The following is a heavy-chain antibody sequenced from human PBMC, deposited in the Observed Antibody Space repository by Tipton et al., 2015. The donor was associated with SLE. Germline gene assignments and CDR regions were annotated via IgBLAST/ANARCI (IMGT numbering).Heavy chain of an antibody. D-gene: IGHD6-13*01. J-gene: IGHJ6*02. CDR2: ISAYNGNT. V-gene: IGHV1-18*01. CDR3: ARGDPYSSSWPHYYYGMDV. CDR1: GKTFTPYA. Sequence: QLVQSGSELKKPGASVKVSCKTSGKTFTPYAMNWVRQAPGQGLEWMGWISAYNGNTNYAQKLQGRVTMTTDTSTSTAYMELRSLRSDDTAVYYCARGDPYSSSWPHYYYGMDVWGQGTTVTVSS.